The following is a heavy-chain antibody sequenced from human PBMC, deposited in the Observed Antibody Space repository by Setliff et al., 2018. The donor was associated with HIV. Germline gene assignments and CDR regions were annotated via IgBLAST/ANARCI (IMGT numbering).Heavy chain of an antibody. Sequence: GGSLRLSCAASGFTFSSYAMHWVRQAPGKGLEWVAVISYDGSNKYYADSVKGRFTISRDNSKNTLYLQMNSLRAEDTAAYYCARDYYSLYYYYYYGMDVWGQGTTVTVSS. CDR3: ARDYYSLYYYYYYGMDV. D-gene: IGHD3-22*01. CDR2: ISYDGSNK. V-gene: IGHV3-30*04. J-gene: IGHJ6*02. CDR1: GFTFSSYA.